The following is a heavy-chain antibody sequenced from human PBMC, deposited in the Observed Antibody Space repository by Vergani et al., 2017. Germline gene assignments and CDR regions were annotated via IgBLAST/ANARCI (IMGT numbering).Heavy chain of an antibody. CDR2: ISAYNGNT. J-gene: IGHJ3*02. Sequence: QVQLVQSGAEVKKPGASVKVSCKASGYTFTSYGISWVRQAPGQGLEWMGWISAYNGNTNYAQKLQGRVTMTSDTSTSTAYMELRSLRSDDTAVYYCARSPPHSSGYYPDAFDIWGQGTMVTVSS. D-gene: IGHD3-22*01. CDR1: GYTFTSYG. CDR3: ARSPPHSSGYYPDAFDI. V-gene: IGHV1-18*04.